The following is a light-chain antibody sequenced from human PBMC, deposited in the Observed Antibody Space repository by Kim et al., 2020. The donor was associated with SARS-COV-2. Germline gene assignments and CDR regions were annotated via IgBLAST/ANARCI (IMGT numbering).Light chain of an antibody. J-gene: IGKJ2*01. V-gene: IGKV1-39*01. Sequence: DIQMTQSPSSLSASVGDRVTITCRASQIMSTYLNWYQLKPGKAPKLLIYAASSLQSGVPSRFSGSGSGTDFTLTISSLQPEDFATYYCQQSYSSPYTFGQGTKLEI. CDR2: AAS. CDR1: QIMSTY. CDR3: QQSYSSPYT.